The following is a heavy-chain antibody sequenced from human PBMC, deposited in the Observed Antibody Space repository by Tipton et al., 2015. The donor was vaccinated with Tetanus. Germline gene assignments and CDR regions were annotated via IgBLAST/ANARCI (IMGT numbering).Heavy chain of an antibody. Sequence: TLSLTCTVSGGSISTYHWNWIRQFPGKGLEWIGYIDYSGTTKYNPSLKSRVAMSVDTSKNQLSLKLSSVTSADTAVYYCARTSGYLYSSYWGQGTLVTVTS. J-gene: IGHJ1*01. D-gene: IGHD3-3*01. V-gene: IGHV4-59*01. CDR3: ARTSGYLYSSY. CDR2: IDYSGTT. CDR1: GGSISTYH.